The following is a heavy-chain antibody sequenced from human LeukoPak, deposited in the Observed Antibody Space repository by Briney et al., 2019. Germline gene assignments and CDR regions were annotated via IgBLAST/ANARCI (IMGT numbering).Heavy chain of an antibody. V-gene: IGHV3-43*02. J-gene: IGHJ6*03. CDR3: AKDIHDYYYYMDV. Sequence: PGGSLRLSCAASGFTFSDYAMHWVRQAPGKGLEWVSLISGDGGSTYYADSVKGRFTISRDNSKNSLYLQMNRLRTEDTALYYCAKDIHDYYYYMDVWGKGTTVTVSS. CDR1: GFTFSDYA. CDR2: ISGDGGST.